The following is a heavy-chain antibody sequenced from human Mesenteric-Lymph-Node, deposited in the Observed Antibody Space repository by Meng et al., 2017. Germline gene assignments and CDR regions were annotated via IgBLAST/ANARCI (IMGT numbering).Heavy chain of an antibody. CDR1: GFTFRNSW. CDR3: LRGGWLSES. CDR2: ISGSGGST. D-gene: IGHD6-19*01. V-gene: IGHV3-23*01. J-gene: IGHJ5*02. Sequence: GESLKISCAASGFTFRNSWMSWVRQAPGKGLEWVSAISGSGGSTYYADSVKGRFTISRDNSKNTLYLQMNSLRTEDTAVYYCLRGGWLSESWGQGTLVTVSS.